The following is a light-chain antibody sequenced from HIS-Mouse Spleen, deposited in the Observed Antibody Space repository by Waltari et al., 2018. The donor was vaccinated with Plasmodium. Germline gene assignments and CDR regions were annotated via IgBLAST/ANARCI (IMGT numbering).Light chain of an antibody. V-gene: IGLV2-14*03. CDR2: DVS. J-gene: IGLJ2*01. CDR3: SSYTSSSTHVV. Sequence: QSALTQPASVSGSPGQSIPIPCTGTSSDVGGYNYVSWYQHHPGKAPKLMIYDVSNRPSGVSNRFSGSKSGNTASLTISGLQAEDEADYYCSSYTSSSTHVVFGGGTKLTVL. CDR1: SSDVGGYNY.